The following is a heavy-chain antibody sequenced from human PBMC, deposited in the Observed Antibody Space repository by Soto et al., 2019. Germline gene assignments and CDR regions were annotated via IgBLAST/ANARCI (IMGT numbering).Heavy chain of an antibody. D-gene: IGHD1-20*01. CDR2: ITNNGDT. Sequence: PGGSLRLSCAASGFAFSRYGMSWVRQAPGKGPEWVAGITNNGDTSCADSVKGRFNISRDNSRNTVYMQMNSLRPEDTARYFCKKDFVLNGKTWYYFESWGQGILVTVSS. V-gene: IGHV3-23*01. CDR1: GFAFSRYG. CDR3: KKDFVLNGKTWYYFES. J-gene: IGHJ4*02.